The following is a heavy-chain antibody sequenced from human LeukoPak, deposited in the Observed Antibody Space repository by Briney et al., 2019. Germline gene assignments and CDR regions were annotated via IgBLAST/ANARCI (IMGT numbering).Heavy chain of an antibody. CDR3: ARRPYSSSSSYYYAMDV. V-gene: IGHV3-53*01. Sequence: GGSLRLSCAASGFTVSSNYMNWVRQAPGKGLEWVSLIYSGGSTYYADSVKGRFTISRDNSKNTLYLQLNSLRAEDTAVYYCARRPYSSSSSYYYAMDVWGQGTTVTVPS. CDR1: GFTVSSNY. J-gene: IGHJ6*02. D-gene: IGHD6-6*01. CDR2: IYSGGST.